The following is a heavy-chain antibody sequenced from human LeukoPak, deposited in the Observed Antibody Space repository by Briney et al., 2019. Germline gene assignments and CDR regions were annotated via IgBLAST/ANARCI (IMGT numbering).Heavy chain of an antibody. D-gene: IGHD2-2*03. V-gene: IGHV3-74*01. CDR3: ARDRGYCSSTSCYVLDY. CDR2: INSDGSST. CDR1: GFTFSSYW. Sequence: PGGSLRLSCAASGFTFSSYWMHWIRHAPGKGLVWVSRINSDGSSTSYADSVKGRFTISRDNAKNTLYLQMNSLRAEDTAVYYCARDRGYCSSTSCYVLDYWGQGTLVTVSS. J-gene: IGHJ4*02.